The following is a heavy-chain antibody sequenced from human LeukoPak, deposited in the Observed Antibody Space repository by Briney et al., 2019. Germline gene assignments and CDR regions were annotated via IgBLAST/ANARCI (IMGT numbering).Heavy chain of an antibody. Sequence: GRSLRLSCAASGFTFSSYGMHWVRQAPGKGLEWVAVIWYGGSNKYYADSVKGRFTISRDNSKNTLYLQMNSLRAEDTAVYYCAKGSSSSGNYFDYWGQGTLVTVSS. J-gene: IGHJ4*02. D-gene: IGHD6-6*01. V-gene: IGHV3-30*18. CDR2: IWYGGSNK. CDR1: GFTFSSYG. CDR3: AKGSSSSGNYFDY.